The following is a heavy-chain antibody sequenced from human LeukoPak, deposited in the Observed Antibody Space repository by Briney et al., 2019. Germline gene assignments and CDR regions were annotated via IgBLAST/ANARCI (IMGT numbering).Heavy chain of an antibody. D-gene: IGHD2-21*01. CDR3: ARDSELWSVIDY. CDR2: IYYSGST. Sequence: SETLSLTCTVSGGSISSYYWSWIRQPPGKGLEWIGYIYYSGSTNYNPSLKSRVTISVDTSKNQFSLKLSSVTAADTAVYYCARDSELWSVIDYWGQGTLVTVSS. CDR1: GGSISSYY. V-gene: IGHV4-59*01. J-gene: IGHJ4*02.